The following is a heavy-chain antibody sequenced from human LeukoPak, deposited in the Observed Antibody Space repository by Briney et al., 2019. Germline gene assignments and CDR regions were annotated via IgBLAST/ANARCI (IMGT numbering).Heavy chain of an antibody. J-gene: IGHJ4*02. D-gene: IGHD1-1*01. CDR1: GFTFSSYG. CDR3: ATLTPPYNGDDLYSDY. V-gene: IGHV3-30*02. Sequence: GGSLRLSRAASGFTFSSYGMHWVRQAPGKGLEWVAYIRYDGNNKYYADSVKGRFTISRDNSQNTVYLQVNSLRTEDTALYYCATLTPPYNGDDLYSDYWGRGTLVTVSS. CDR2: IRYDGNNK.